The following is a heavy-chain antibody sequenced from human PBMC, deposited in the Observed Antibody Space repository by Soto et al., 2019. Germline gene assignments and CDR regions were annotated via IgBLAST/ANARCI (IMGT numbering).Heavy chain of an antibody. D-gene: IGHD2-21*02. J-gene: IGHJ4*02. CDR2: ISYSVST. Sequence: SETLSLTCTVSGGSISTYYWSWIRQPPGKGLEWIAYISYSVSTNYNPSLESRVTISVDTSKNQFSLKLSSVTAADTAVYYCATNIQGPDCGGDCYSLNYWGQGALVTVSS. CDR1: GGSISTYY. CDR3: ATNIQGPDCGGDCYSLNY. V-gene: IGHV4-59*12.